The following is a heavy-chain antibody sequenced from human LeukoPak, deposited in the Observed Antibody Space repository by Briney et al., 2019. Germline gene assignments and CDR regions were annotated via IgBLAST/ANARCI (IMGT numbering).Heavy chain of an antibody. D-gene: IGHD2-2*01. V-gene: IGHV3-43*02. Sequence: GGSLRLSRAASGFTFDDYAMHWVRQAPGKGLEWVSLISGDGGSTYYADSVKGRFTISRDNAKNSLYLQMNSLRAEDTAVYYCARPTTAHAGPWYAWLLDSWGQGTLLTVSS. CDR3: ARPTTAHAGPWYAWLLDS. J-gene: IGHJ4*02. CDR1: GFTFDDYA. CDR2: ISGDGGST.